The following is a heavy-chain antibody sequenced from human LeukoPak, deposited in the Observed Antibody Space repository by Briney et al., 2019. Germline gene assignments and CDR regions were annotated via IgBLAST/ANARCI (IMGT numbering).Heavy chain of an antibody. CDR3: ARHLMVTADGSFDY. Sequence: PSETLSLTCTVSGGSISSYYWSWIRQPPGKGLEWIEYIHYSGSTDYNASLKSRVTISIDTSKNQFSLKLSSVTAADTAMYYCARHLMVTADGSFDYWGQGTLVTVSS. V-gene: IGHV4-59*08. D-gene: IGHD6-13*01. CDR2: IHYSGST. CDR1: GGSISSYY. J-gene: IGHJ4*02.